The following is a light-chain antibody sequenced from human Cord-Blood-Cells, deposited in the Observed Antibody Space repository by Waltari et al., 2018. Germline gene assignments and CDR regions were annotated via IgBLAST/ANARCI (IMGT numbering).Light chain of an antibody. J-gene: IGLJ2*01. Sequence: QSALTQPASVSGSPGQSITISCTGTSRDVGSYNLFSWDQQHPGKDPKLMIYEGSKRPSGVSNRFSGSKSGNTASLTISGLQAEDEADYYCCSYAGSSTFEFGGGTKLTVL. CDR3: CSYAGSSTFE. CDR2: EGS. CDR1: SRDVGSYNL. V-gene: IGLV2-23*03.